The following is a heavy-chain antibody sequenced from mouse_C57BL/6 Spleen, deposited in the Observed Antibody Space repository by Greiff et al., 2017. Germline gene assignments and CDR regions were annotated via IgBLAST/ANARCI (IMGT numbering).Heavy chain of an antibody. CDR3: ARSGDYDGRGAMDY. J-gene: IGHJ4*01. Sequence: EVKLVESGGGLVKPGGSLKLSCAASGFTFSSYAMSWVRQTPEKRLEWVATISDGGSYTYYPDNVKGRFTISRDNAKNNLYLQMSHLKSEDTAMYYCARSGDYDGRGAMDYWGQGTSVTVSS. D-gene: IGHD2-4*01. V-gene: IGHV5-4*03. CDR2: ISDGGSYT. CDR1: GFTFSSYA.